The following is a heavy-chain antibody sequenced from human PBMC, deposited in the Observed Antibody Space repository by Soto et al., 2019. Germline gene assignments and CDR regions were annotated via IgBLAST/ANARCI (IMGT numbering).Heavy chain of an antibody. Sequence: QVQLVESGGGVVQPGRSLRLSCAASGFTFSSYAIHWVRQAPGKGLEWVAVISYDGSNKYYADSVKGRFTMSRDNSKNTLYLQMNSLRAEDTAVYYCARALGYCSGGSCYFRRAFDIWGQGTMVTVSS. V-gene: IGHV3-30-3*01. D-gene: IGHD2-15*01. CDR3: ARALGYCSGGSCYFRRAFDI. J-gene: IGHJ3*02. CDR2: ISYDGSNK. CDR1: GFTFSSYA.